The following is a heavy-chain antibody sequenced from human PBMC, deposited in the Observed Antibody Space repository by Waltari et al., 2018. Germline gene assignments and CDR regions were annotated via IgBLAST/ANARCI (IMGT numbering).Heavy chain of an antibody. CDR2: ISAYNVNT. CDR3: ARARGIAVATYYFDY. CDR1: GYTFTSYG. J-gene: IGHJ4*02. Sequence: QVQLVQSGAEVKKPGASVKVSCKASGYTFTSYGISWVRQAPGQGLEWMGWISAYNVNTNYAQKFQGRVTITRDTSASTAYMELSSLRSEDTAVYYCARARGIAVATYYFDYWGQGTLVTVSS. D-gene: IGHD6-19*01. V-gene: IGHV1-18*01.